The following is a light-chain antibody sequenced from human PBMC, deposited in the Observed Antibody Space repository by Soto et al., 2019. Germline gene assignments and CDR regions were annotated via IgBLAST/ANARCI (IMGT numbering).Light chain of an antibody. CDR3: MQPLQSWT. Sequence: DIVMTQSPLSLPVTPGEPPSISCRSSQSLLHSNGYNYLDWYLQKPGQSPQLLIYLGSNRASGVPDRFSGSGSGTDFTLKISRVEAEDVGVYYCMQPLQSWTFGRGTKVDIK. CDR2: LGS. J-gene: IGKJ1*01. CDR1: QSLLHSNGYNY. V-gene: IGKV2-28*01.